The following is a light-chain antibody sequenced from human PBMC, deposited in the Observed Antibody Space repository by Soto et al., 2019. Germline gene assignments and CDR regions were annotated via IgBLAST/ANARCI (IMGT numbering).Light chain of an antibody. CDR2: EGS. V-gene: IGLV2-23*01. CDR1: SSDVGSYNL. J-gene: IGLJ1*01. Sequence: QSALNPPASVNGSPGQSITISCPGTSSDVGSYNLVSWYQQHPGKAPKLMIYEGSKRPSGVSNRFSGSKSGNTASLTISGLQAEDEADYYCCSYAGSSTSWVFGTGTKVTVL. CDR3: CSYAGSSTSWV.